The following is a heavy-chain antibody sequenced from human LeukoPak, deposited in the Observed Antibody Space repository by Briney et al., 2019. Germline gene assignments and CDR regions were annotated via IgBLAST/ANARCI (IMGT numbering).Heavy chain of an antibody. D-gene: IGHD6-25*01. CDR3: ARVVRLVAADWFDP. J-gene: IGHJ5*02. V-gene: IGHV4-59*01. CDR2: MYYSGST. CDR1: GGSISSYY. Sequence: SETLSLTCTVSGGSISSYYWSWIRQPPGKGLEWIGYMYYSGSTNYNPSLKSRVTISVGTSKNQFSLKLSSVTAADTAVYYCARVVRLVAADWFDPWGQGILVTVSS.